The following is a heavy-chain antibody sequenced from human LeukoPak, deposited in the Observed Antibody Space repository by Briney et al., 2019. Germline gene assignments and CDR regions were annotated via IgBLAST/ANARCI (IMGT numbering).Heavy chain of an antibody. D-gene: IGHD6-13*01. J-gene: IGHJ4*02. V-gene: IGHV1-2*02. CDR3: ARGSSSSWSYLDY. CDR1: GYTFTGYF. Sequence: ASVKVFCKASGYTFTGYFIHWVRQAPGQGLEWMGWINPNSRGTNYAQKFQGRVTMPRDTSISTAYMELSRLRSDDTAVYYCARGSSSSWSYLDYWGQGTLVTVSS. CDR2: INPNSRGT.